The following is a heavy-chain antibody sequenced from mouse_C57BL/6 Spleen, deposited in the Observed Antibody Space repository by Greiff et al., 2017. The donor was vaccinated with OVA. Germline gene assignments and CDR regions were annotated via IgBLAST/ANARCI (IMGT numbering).Heavy chain of an antibody. CDR2: IDPSDSET. V-gene: IGHV1-52*01. Sequence: VQLQQSGAELVRPGSSVKLSCKASGYTFTSYWMHWVKQRPIQGLEWIGNIDPSDSETHYNQKFKDKATLTVDKSSSTAYMQLSSLTSEDSAVYYCARGDYGSLFAYWGQGTLVTVSA. J-gene: IGHJ3*01. CDR3: ARGDYGSLFAY. D-gene: IGHD1-1*01. CDR1: GYTFTSYW.